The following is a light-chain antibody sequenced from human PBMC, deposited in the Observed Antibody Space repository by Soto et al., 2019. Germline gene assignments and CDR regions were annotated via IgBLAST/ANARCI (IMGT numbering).Light chain of an antibody. CDR2: AAS. J-gene: IGKJ5*01. CDR1: QSMINY. CDR3: QQSYSTLIT. Sequence: DIQMTQSPSSLSASVGDIVTITFRASQSMINYLNWYQQKPGKAPNLLIYAASSLQSGVPSRFSGSGSRTDFTLTISSLQPEDFATYYCQQSYSTLITFGQGTRLEIK. V-gene: IGKV1-39*01.